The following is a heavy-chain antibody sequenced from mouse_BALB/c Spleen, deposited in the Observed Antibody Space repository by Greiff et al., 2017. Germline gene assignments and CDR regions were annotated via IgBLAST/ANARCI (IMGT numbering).Heavy chain of an antibody. V-gene: IGHV1S81*02. Sequence: QVQLQQPGAELVKPGASVKLSCKASGYTFTSYYMYWVKQRPGQGLEWIGGINPSNGGTNFNEKFKSKATLTVDKSSSTAYMQLSSLTSEDSAVYYCTRSGMGNWFAYWGQGTLVTVSA. J-gene: IGHJ3*01. CDR1: GYTFTSYY. CDR3: TRSGMGNWFAY. D-gene: IGHD2-10*02. CDR2: INPSNGGT.